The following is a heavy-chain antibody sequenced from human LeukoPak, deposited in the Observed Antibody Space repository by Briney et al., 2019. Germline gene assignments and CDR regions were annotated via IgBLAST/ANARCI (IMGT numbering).Heavy chain of an antibody. Sequence: GGSLRLSCAASGFTFSSYAMSWVRQAPGKGLEWVAVISTSGGSTYYADSVKGRFTISRDNSNNTLYLQMNSLRADDTAVHYCARQVYCGADCYSGAFVIWGQGKMVTVSS. D-gene: IGHD2-21*02. CDR2: ISTSGGST. J-gene: IGHJ3*02. V-gene: IGHV3-23*01. CDR1: GFTFSSYA. CDR3: ARQVYCGADCYSGAFVI.